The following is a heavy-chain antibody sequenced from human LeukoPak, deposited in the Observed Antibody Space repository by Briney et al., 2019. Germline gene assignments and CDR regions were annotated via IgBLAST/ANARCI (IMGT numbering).Heavy chain of an antibody. CDR1: GYTFTGYY. CDR3: ARDHMITFGGVIAGLVYFDY. J-gene: IGHJ4*02. CDR2: INPNSGGT. D-gene: IGHD3-16*02. V-gene: IGHV1-2*02. Sequence: ASVKVSCKASGYTFTGYYMHWGRQAPGQGLEWMGWINPNSGGTNYAQKFQGRVTMTRDTSISTAYMELSRLRSDDTAVYYCARDHMITFGGVIAGLVYFDYWGQGTLVTVSS.